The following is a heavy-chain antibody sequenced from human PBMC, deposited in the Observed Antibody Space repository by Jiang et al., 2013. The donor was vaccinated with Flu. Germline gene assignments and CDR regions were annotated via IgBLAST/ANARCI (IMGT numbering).Heavy chain of an antibody. CDR3: ARTGQFDY. CDR2: TSGTNDDS. CDR1: GFSFSSLA. J-gene: IGHJ4*02. V-gene: IGHV3-23*01. Sequence: VQLLESGGGLEQPGGSLRLACAASGFSFSSLAMSWVRQAPGKGLEWVSTSGTNDDSYYADSVQGRFTISRDFSKNTLYLEMSNLRVEDTAVYFCARTGQFDYWGQGSLVTVSS. D-gene: IGHD7-27*01.